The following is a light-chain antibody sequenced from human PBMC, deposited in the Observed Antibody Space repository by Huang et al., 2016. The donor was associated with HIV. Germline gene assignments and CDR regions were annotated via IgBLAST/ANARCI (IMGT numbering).Light chain of an antibody. J-gene: IGKJ1*01. V-gene: IGKV3-15*01. CDR2: DAS. CDR3: QQYSNWPPRT. Sequence: EILMTQSPATLSVSPGERATLSCRASQSISNKLAWYQQKPGQAPRLLIYDASTRATGIPARFSGSGSGTEFTLTISSLQSVDFAVYYCQQYSNWPPRTFGQGTKVHI. CDR1: QSISNK.